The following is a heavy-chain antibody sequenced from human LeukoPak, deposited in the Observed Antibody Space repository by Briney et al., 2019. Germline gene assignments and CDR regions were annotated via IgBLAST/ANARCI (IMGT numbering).Heavy chain of an antibody. CDR1: GYTFTSYD. CDR3: AKVRDRLSSFYPAA. V-gene: IGHV1-2*02. D-gene: IGHD6-13*01. CDR2: INPKNGGS. Sequence: GASVKVSCKASGYTFTSYDINWVRQATGQGLEWMGWINPKNGGSHSAQKFQGRVTMTRDTSSTTAYLELSGLTSDDTAMYYCAKVRDRLSSFYPAAWGQGTLVTVSS. J-gene: IGHJ4*02.